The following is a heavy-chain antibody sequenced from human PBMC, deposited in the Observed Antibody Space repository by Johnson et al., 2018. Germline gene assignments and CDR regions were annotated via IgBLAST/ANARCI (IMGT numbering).Heavy chain of an antibody. Sequence: VQLVQSGGGLVQPGGSXRLSCAASGFTFSSYAMSWVRQAPGKGLEWVQAISGSGGSTYYADSVKGRFTISRDNHKNTLYLQMNSLRAEDKAVYYCAKDPSYGCNPLGLYYAFDIWGQGTMVTVSS. J-gene: IGHJ3*02. D-gene: IGHD4-23*01. CDR2: ISGSGGST. V-gene: IGHV3-23*04. CDR1: GFTFSSYA. CDR3: AKDPSYGCNPLGLYYAFDI.